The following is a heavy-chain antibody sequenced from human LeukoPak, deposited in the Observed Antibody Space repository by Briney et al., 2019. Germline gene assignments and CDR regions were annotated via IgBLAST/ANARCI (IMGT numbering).Heavy chain of an antibody. CDR1: GLTFGSYT. J-gene: IGHJ5*02. V-gene: IGHV3-23*01. CDR3: AKLLGEAGGP. Sequence: GGSLRLSCAASGLTFGSYTMSWVRQAPGKGLEWVSGITATGSRTYYADSVKGRFTISRDSSKNTLYLQLNSLGVDDTAVYYCAKLLGEAGGPWGQGTLVTVSS. CDR2: ITATGSRT. D-gene: IGHD3-10*01.